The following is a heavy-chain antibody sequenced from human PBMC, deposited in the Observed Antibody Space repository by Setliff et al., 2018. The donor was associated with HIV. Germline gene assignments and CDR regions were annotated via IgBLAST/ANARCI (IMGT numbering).Heavy chain of an antibody. CDR1: GGSIGTNGHY. Sequence: PSETLPLTCTVSGGSIGTNGHYWGWVRQPPGKGLEWIASLFDSANIYTHPSLKNRVTISLDASQTRCSLTLASVTATDTAVYFCAKRRGSGTLYDAFDPWGQGILVTVSS. D-gene: IGHD3-10*01. CDR2: LFDSANI. J-gene: IGHJ5*02. CDR3: AKRRGSGTLYDAFDP. V-gene: IGHV4-39*01.